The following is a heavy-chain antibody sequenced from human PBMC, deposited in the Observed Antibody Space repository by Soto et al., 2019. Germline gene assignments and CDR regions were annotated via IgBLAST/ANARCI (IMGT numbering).Heavy chain of an antibody. Sequence: SQTLSLTCTVSGGSISSSSYYWGWIRQPPGKGLEWIGSIYYSGSTYYNPSLKSRVTISVDTSKNQFSLKLSSVTAADTAVYYFAIHKGYCSSTSCYVRIGMDVWGQGTTVTVSS. D-gene: IGHD2-2*01. CDR1: GGSISSSSYY. J-gene: IGHJ6*02. CDR2: IYYSGST. CDR3: AIHKGYCSSTSCYVRIGMDV. V-gene: IGHV4-39*01.